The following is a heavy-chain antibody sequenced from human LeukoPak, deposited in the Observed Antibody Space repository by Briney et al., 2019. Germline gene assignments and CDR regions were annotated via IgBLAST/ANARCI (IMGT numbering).Heavy chain of an antibody. CDR3: ASWGRQQLVPYYYYMDV. J-gene: IGHJ6*03. CDR1: GGTFSSYA. CDR2: IIPIFGTA. Sequence: ASVKVSCKASGGTFSSYAISWVRQAPGQGLEWMGGIIPIFGTANYAQKFQGRVTITADKSTSTAYMELSSLRSEDTAVYYCASWGRQQLVPYYYYMDVWGKGTTVTVSS. V-gene: IGHV1-69*06. D-gene: IGHD6-13*01.